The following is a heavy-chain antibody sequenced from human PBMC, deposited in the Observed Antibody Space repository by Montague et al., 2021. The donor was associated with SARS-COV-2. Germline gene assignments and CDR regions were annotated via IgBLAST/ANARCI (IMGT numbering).Heavy chain of an antibody. V-gene: IGHV4-59*08. Sequence: SETLSPTCTVSGGSISSYYWSWIRQPPGKGLEWVGYIYYSGSTNYNPSLKSRVTISVDTSKNQLSLKLSSVTAADTAVYYCARRALGNCSGGSCYSAFDYWGQGTLVTVSS. J-gene: IGHJ4*02. CDR1: GGSISSYY. CDR2: IYYSGST. D-gene: IGHD2-15*01. CDR3: ARRALGNCSGGSCYSAFDY.